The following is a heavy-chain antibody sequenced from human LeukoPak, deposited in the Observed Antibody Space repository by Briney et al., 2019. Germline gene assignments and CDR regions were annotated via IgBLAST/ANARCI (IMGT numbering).Heavy chain of an antibody. J-gene: IGHJ4*02. CDR3: ATEPSRSYSFDHLDF. CDR2: VVPMFGIR. Sequence: ASVKVSCKTSGGTFNNYAISWVRQAPGQGLEWMGRVVPMFGIRNYPQTFRGRVNITADKANNTVYMELRSLRAEDTAIYYCATEPSRSYSFDHLDFWGLGTPVTVSS. CDR1: GGTFNNYA. D-gene: IGHD5-12*01. V-gene: IGHV1-69*04.